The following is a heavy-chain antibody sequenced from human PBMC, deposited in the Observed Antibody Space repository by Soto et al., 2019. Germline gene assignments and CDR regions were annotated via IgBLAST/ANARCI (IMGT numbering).Heavy chain of an antibody. CDR2: IWYDGSNK. V-gene: IGHV3-33*01. Sequence: GGSLRLSCAASGFTFNTYGMHWVRQAPGKGLEWVSVIWYDGSNKYYADSVKGRFTISRDNSKNTLYLEMNSLRAEDTAVYHCARGGYSAGWTYGMDVWGQGTTVTVSS. CDR3: ARGGYSAGWTYGMDV. D-gene: IGHD6-19*01. CDR1: GFTFNTYG. J-gene: IGHJ6*02.